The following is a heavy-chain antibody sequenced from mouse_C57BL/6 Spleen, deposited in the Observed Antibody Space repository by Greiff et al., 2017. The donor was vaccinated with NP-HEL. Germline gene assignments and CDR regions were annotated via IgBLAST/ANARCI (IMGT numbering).Heavy chain of an antibody. V-gene: IGHV5-12*01. CDR3: ARGDYGNYGYFDV. J-gene: IGHJ1*03. CDR2: ISNGGGST. CDR1: GFTFSDYY. Sequence: EVKLQESGGGLVQPGGSLKLSCAASGFTFSDYYMYWVRQTPEKRLEWVAYISNGGGSTYYPDTVKGRFTISRDNAKNTLYLQMSRLKSEDTAMYYCARGDYGNYGYFDVWGTGTTVTVSS. D-gene: IGHD2-1*01.